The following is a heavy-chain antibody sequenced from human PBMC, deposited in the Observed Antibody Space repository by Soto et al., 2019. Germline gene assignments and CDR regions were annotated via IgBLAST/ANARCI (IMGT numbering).Heavy chain of an antibody. D-gene: IGHD2-21*02. V-gene: IGHV4-59*01. CDR1: GGSISGYY. Sequence: SETLSLTCTVSGGSISGYYWSWIRQPPGKGLEWIGYMYNTGSTVYNPSFKSRVTISVHTSKKQFSLKLNSVTSADTAVYYCARDLWGYCGTDCYPLDVWGQGTTVT. J-gene: IGHJ6*02. CDR3: ARDLWGYCGTDCYPLDV. CDR2: MYNTGST.